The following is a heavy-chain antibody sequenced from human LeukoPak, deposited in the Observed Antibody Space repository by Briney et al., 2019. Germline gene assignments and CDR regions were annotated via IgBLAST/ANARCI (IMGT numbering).Heavy chain of an antibody. CDR2: ISYDGSNQ. Sequence: GGSLRLSCAASGFTFRSYGMHWVRQAPGKGLEWVAVISYDGSNQYYADSVKGRFTISRDNSKNTLYLQMHSLRPEDTAVYYCAKGGAIVFYYLDYWGQGTLVTVSS. CDR3: AKGGAIVFYYLDY. J-gene: IGHJ4*02. V-gene: IGHV3-30*18. D-gene: IGHD2-21*01. CDR1: GFTFRSYG.